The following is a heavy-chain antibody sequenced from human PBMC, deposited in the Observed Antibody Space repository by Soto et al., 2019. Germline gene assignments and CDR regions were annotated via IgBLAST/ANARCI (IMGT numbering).Heavy chain of an antibody. V-gene: IGHV3-33*01. D-gene: IGHD3-3*01. Sequence: GGSLRLSCAASGFTFSSYGMHWVRQAPGKGLEWVAVIWYDGSNKYYADSVKGRFTISRDNSKNTLYLQMNSLRAVDTAVYYCVRDFWSGYYTPPGYWGQGTLVTVSS. CDR3: VRDFWSGYYTPPGY. CDR1: GFTFSSYG. CDR2: IWYDGSNK. J-gene: IGHJ4*02.